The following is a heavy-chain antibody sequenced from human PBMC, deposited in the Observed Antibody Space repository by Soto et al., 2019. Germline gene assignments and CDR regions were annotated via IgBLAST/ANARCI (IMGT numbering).Heavy chain of an antibody. Sequence: QVQLQESGPGLVRPSETLSLTCTVSGGSISSYPWTWIRQSAGKELEWIGRFYTTGTTTYNPSLNSRATMSVGPSKNQFSLKLSSVTAADTAIYYCARENYGDSGRAFDPWGQGTLVTVSS. CDR3: ARENYGDSGRAFDP. V-gene: IGHV4-4*07. CDR2: FYTTGTT. J-gene: IGHJ5*02. D-gene: IGHD4-17*01. CDR1: GGSISSYP.